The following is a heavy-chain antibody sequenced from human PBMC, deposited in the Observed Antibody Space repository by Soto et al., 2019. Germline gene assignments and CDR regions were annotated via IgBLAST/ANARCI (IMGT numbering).Heavy chain of an antibody. D-gene: IGHD1-1*01. J-gene: IGHJ4*02. V-gene: IGHV4-59*01. CDR3: AQTTGLPSFEY. CDR2: IYNCERS. CDR1: GASIRNFY. Sequence: QVHLQESGPGLVKPSETMSLTCTASGASIRNFYWNWVRQFPGKGLEWIGHIYNCERSNYNTSIKSRVTISVDTSKNQFTLKSSSVTVADTAVYYWAQTTGLPSFEYWGQGTLVAVSS.